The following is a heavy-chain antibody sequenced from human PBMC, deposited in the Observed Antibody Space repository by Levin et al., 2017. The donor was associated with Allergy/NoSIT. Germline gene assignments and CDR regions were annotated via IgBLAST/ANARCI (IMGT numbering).Heavy chain of an antibody. J-gene: IGHJ6*02. D-gene: IGHD1-1*01. V-gene: IGHV3-23*01. CDR1: GFVFGCCP. CDR2: VSENGVT. CDR3: VKDVTPVGTGTTFYIHGLDV. Sequence: GGSLRLSCVASGFVFGCCPVSWVRQAPGKGLEWVSTVSENGVTYYADSVKGRFTVSRDNSRKTVSLQMDSLRVGDTAVYYCVKDVTPVGTGTTFYIHGLDVWGQGTTVTVSS.